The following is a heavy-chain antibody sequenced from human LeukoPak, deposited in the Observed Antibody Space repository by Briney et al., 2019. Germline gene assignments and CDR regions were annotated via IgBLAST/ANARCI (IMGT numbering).Heavy chain of an antibody. V-gene: IGHV3-23*01. CDR1: GFTLSSYE. D-gene: IGHD6-19*01. Sequence: PGGSLRLSCMVSGFTLSSYEMSWIRQAPGKGLEWVSSIEYGESTTHYADSVRGRFTISRDNYKNTLYLQLTSLSDDDTAVYFCARNSGWYGISWGQGTLVIVSS. J-gene: IGHJ4*02. CDR2: IEYGESTT. CDR3: ARNSGWYGIS.